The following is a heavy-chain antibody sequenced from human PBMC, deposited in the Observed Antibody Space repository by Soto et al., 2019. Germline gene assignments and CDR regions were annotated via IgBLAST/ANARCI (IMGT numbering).Heavy chain of an antibody. D-gene: IGHD3-22*01. Sequence: SXKVSFMAAGYTXSGYYMHLVRQAPGQGLEWMGWINPNSGGTNYAQKFQGRLNMTRDTYISTAYTELRRLRFDDTAVYYCARDYHPDYYDSSGYYFGGWFDLWGQGTLVTVS. CDR3: ARDYHPDYYDSSGYYFGGWFDL. V-gene: IGHV1-2*02. CDR1: GYTXSGYY. CDR2: INPNSGGT. J-gene: IGHJ5*02.